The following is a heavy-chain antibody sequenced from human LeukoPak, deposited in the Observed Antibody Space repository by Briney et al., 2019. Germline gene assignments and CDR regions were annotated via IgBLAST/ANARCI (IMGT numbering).Heavy chain of an antibody. CDR3: ARDGDGSFDY. J-gene: IGHJ4*02. CDR2: ISYDGSNK. Sequence: PGGSLRLSCAASGFTFSNYAMHWVRQAPGKGLEWVAVISYDGSNKYYADSVKGRFTISRDNSKNTLYLQMNSLRAEDTAVYYCARDGDGSFDYWGQGTLVTVSS. D-gene: IGHD5-24*01. CDR1: GFTFSNYA. V-gene: IGHV3-30-3*01.